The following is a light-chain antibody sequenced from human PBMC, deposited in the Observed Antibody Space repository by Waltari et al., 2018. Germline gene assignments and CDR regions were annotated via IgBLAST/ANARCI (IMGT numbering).Light chain of an antibody. J-gene: IGKJ2*01. CDR2: KAS. Sequence: DIQVTQSPSTLSASLGDRVTITCRASQSISSWLAWYQQKPRKAPKILIKKASSLESGVPSRFTGSGSGTEFTLTISSLQPDDFATYYCQQYNNYPYTFGQGTKLEIK. CDR3: QQYNNYPYT. CDR1: QSISSW. V-gene: IGKV1-5*03.